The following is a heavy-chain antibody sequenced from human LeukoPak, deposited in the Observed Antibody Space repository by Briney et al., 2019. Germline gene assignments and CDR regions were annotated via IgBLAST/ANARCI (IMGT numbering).Heavy chain of an antibody. Sequence: SETLSLTCTVSGGSISSYYWSWIRQPPGKGLEWIGYIYYSGSTNYNPSLKSRVTISVDTSKNQFSLKLSSVTAADTAVYYYARHIGLYYYDSSGYKAKEFDPWGQGTLVTVSS. V-gene: IGHV4-59*08. CDR3: ARHIGLYYYDSSGYKAKEFDP. D-gene: IGHD3-22*01. J-gene: IGHJ5*02. CDR2: IYYSGST. CDR1: GGSISSYY.